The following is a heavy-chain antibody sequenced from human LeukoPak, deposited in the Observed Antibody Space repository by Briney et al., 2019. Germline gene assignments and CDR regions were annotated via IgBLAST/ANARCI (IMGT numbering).Heavy chain of an antibody. V-gene: IGHV3-7*01. CDR2: IEEDGTVK. CDR3: ARVAAAGSHYYYYYYMDV. D-gene: IGHD6-13*01. CDR1: GFRFSAYW. J-gene: IGHJ6*03. Sequence: GGSLRLSCAASGFRFSAYWMSWVRQTPGKGLEWVANIEEDGTVKYYADSVKGRFTFSRDNAKNSLYLQMNSLRAEDTAVYYCARVAAAGSHYYYYYYMDVWGKGTTVTISS.